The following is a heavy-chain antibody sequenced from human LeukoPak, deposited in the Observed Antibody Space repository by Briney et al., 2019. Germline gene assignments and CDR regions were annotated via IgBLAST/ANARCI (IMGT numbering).Heavy chain of an antibody. CDR3: ARVEGGGWFDP. Sequence: GGSLRLSCAASGFTFSSYEMNWVRQAPGKGLEWVSYISSSGSTIYYADSVKGRFTISRDNAKNSLYLQMNSLRAEDTAVYYCARVEGGGWFDPWGQGTLVTVSS. CDR1: GFTFSSYE. D-gene: IGHD2-15*01. V-gene: IGHV3-48*03. J-gene: IGHJ5*02. CDR2: ISSSGSTI.